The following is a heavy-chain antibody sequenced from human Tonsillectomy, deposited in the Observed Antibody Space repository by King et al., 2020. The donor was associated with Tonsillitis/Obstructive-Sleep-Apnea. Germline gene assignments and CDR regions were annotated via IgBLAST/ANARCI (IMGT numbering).Heavy chain of an antibody. Sequence: QLVQSGGGLVQPGVSLKLSCAASGFTFSSYEMNWVRQAPGKGLEWVSYITSSGSKIYYADSVKGRFTISRDNAKNTLSLQMNSLRAEDTAVYYCARENSSSGFYYYGMDVLGQGTTVTVSS. D-gene: IGHD3-22*01. CDR2: ITSSGSKI. J-gene: IGHJ6*02. CDR3: ARENSSSGFYYYGMDV. CDR1: GFTFSSYE. V-gene: IGHV3-48*03.